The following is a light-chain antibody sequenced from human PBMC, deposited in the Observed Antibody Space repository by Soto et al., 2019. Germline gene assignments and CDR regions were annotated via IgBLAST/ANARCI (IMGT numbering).Light chain of an antibody. CDR1: QSVIDNY. CDR2: GAS. Sequence: EIVLTQSPGTLSLSPGERATLSCRASQSVIDNYLAWYQQKPGQAPRLIFYGASTRATGFPDRFSGSGSGTDFTLTISRLEPEDFAVYYCQQYGSSPWTFGQGTKVDIK. CDR3: QQYGSSPWT. J-gene: IGKJ1*01. V-gene: IGKV3-20*01.